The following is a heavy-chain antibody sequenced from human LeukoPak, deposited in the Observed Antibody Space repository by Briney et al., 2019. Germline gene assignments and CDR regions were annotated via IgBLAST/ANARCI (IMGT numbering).Heavy chain of an antibody. CDR3: ARGGYSYGYQRGFFDY. CDR1: GGSISSSSYY. Sequence: SGTLSLTCTVSGGSISSSSYYWGWIRQPPGKGLEWIGSIYYSGSTYYNPSLKSRVTISVDTSKNQFSLKLSSVAAADTAVYYCARGGYSYGYQRGFFDYWGQGTLVTVSS. V-gene: IGHV4-39*01. D-gene: IGHD5-18*01. CDR2: IYYSGST. J-gene: IGHJ4*02.